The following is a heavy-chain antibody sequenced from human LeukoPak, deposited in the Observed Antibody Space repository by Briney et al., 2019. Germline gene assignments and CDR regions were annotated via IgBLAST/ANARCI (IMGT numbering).Heavy chain of an antibody. CDR3: AKDGAQYSSGPECDP. D-gene: IGHD6-19*01. V-gene: IGHV3-23*01. Sequence: PGGSLRLSCAASGLHFSGTAMSWVRQAPGKGLEWVSAISQDGMNAYYADSVKGRFTISRDNSKKTVSLEMSSLTADDTGVYYCAKDGAQYSSGPECDPRGQGAWSPSPQ. CDR2: ISQDGMNA. J-gene: IGHJ5*02. CDR1: GLHFSGTA.